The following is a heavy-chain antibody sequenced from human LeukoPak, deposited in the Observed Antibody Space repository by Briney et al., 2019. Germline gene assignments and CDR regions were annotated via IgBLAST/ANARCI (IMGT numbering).Heavy chain of an antibody. D-gene: IGHD3-3*01. CDR2: IYPGDSDT. V-gene: IGHV5-51*01. CDR1: GYSFTSYW. CDR3: ARRPTFWSGLNDY. J-gene: IGHJ4*02. Sequence: GESLKISCKGSGYSFTSYWIGWVRQMPGKGLQWMGIIYPGDSDTRYSPSFQGQVTISADKSIGTAYLQWSSLKASDTAMYYCARRPTFWSGLNDYWGQGTLVTVSS.